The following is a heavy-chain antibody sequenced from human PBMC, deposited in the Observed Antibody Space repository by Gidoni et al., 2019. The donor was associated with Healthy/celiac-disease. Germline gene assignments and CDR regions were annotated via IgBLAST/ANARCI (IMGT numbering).Heavy chain of an antibody. CDR2: ISSSSSYI. J-gene: IGHJ4*02. CDR3: ARAYIAVAGSDY. V-gene: IGHV3-21*01. CDR1: GFTCSSYS. D-gene: IGHD6-19*01. Sequence: EVQLVESGGGLVKPGGSLRLSCAASGFTCSSYSMNWVRQAPGKGLEWVSSISSSSSYIYYADSVKGRFTISRDNAKNSLYLQMNSLRAEDTAVYYCARAYIAVAGSDYWGQGTLVTVSS.